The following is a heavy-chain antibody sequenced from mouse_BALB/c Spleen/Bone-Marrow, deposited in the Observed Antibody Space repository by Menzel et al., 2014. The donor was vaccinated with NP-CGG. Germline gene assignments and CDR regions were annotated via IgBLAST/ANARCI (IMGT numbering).Heavy chain of an antibody. CDR2: ISTYSGNT. V-gene: IGHV1-67*01. D-gene: IGHD1-1*01. Sequence: QVHLQQPGPELVRPGVSVKISCKGSGYTFTDYAMHWVKQSHAKSLEWIGVISTYSGNTNYNQKFKGKATMTVDKSSSTAYMELARLASEDSAIYYCARAGYGSSYDWFAYWGQGTLVTVSA. CDR1: GYTFTDYA. CDR3: ARAGYGSSYDWFAY. J-gene: IGHJ3*01.